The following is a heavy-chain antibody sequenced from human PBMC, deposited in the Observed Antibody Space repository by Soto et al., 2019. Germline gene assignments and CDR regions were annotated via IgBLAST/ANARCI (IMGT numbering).Heavy chain of an antibody. Sequence: GASVKVSCKASGYTFASYDINWVRQATGQGLEWMGWMNPNSGNTGYAQKFQGRVTMTRNTSISTAYMELSSLRFEDTAVYYCAIVVRGADYYYYIDVWGKGTTVTVSS. J-gene: IGHJ6*03. CDR1: GYTFASYD. D-gene: IGHD2-8*01. V-gene: IGHV1-8*01. CDR3: AIVVRGADYYYYIDV. CDR2: MNPNSGNT.